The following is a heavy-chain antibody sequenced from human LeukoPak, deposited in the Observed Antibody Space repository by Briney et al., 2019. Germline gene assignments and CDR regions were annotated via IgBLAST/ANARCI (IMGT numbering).Heavy chain of an antibody. CDR3: ANLCLYYYDSSGYCFDY. D-gene: IGHD3-22*01. V-gene: IGHV1-2*06. J-gene: IGHJ4*02. Sequence: ASVKVSCKASGYTFTGYYMHWVRQAPGQGLEWMGRINPNSGGTNYAQKFQGRVTMTRDTSISTAYMELSRLRSDDTAVYYCANLCLYYYDSSGYCFDYWRQGTLVTVSS. CDR2: INPNSGGT. CDR1: GYTFTGYY.